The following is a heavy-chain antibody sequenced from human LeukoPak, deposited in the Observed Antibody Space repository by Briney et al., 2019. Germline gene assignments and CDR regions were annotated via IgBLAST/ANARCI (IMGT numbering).Heavy chain of an antibody. Sequence: SVKVSCKASGYTFTSYDISWVRQAPGQGLEWMGGIIPIFGTANYAQKFQGRVTITTDESTSTAYMELSSLRSEDTAVYYCAREMDSSSCWFDPWGQGTLVTVSS. V-gene: IGHV1-69*05. J-gene: IGHJ5*02. CDR2: IIPIFGTA. CDR1: GYTFTSYD. CDR3: AREMDSSSCWFDP. D-gene: IGHD6-13*01.